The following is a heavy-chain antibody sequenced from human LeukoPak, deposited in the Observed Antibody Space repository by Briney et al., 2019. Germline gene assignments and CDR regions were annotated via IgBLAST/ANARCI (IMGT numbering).Heavy chain of an antibody. Sequence: WASVKVSCKASGYTFTSYAMHWVRQAPGQRLEWMGWINAGNGNTKYSQKFQGRVTITRDTSASTAYMELSSLRSEDTAVYYCARERQQLVKGFDPWGQGTLVTVSS. J-gene: IGHJ5*02. CDR3: ARERQQLVKGFDP. CDR2: INAGNGNT. D-gene: IGHD6-13*01. CDR1: GYTFTSYA. V-gene: IGHV1-3*01.